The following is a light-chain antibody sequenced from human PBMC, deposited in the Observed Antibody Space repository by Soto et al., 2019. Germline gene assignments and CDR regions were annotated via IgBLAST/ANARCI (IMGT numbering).Light chain of an antibody. Sequence: DIQMTQSPFTLSASVGDRVTITCLASQSISSWLAWYQQKPGKPPKLLIYRSSSLESGVPSRFSGSGSGTEFTLTISSLQTEDFATYYCQQYATYTGEFGPGTKVEIK. CDR1: QSISSW. J-gene: IGKJ1*01. CDR2: RSS. CDR3: QQYATYTGE. V-gene: IGKV1-5*03.